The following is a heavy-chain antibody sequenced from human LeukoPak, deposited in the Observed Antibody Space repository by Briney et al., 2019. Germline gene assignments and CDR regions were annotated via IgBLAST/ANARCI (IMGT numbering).Heavy chain of an antibody. CDR3: ARGTYSSGWYFDY. CDR1: GGSFSGYY. V-gene: IGHV3-53*01. J-gene: IGHJ4*02. CDR2: IYSAGST. Sequence: ETLSLTCAVYGGSFSGYYWSWVRQAPGKGLEWVSVIYSAGSTYYADSVKGRFSISRDNSKNTLYLQMNSLRVEDTAVYYCARGTYSSGWYFDYWGQGTLVTVSS. D-gene: IGHD6-19*01.